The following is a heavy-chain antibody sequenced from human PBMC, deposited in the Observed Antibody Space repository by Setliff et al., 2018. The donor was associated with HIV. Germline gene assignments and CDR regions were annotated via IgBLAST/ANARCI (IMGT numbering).Heavy chain of an antibody. Sequence: SETLSLTCTVSGASVNSDDYYWSWIRQTPGKGLEWIGYIYYSGDTYYNATLQSRATILLDTSKNQFFLTLTSVTAADTAVYFCARVPFGSGSYHFDFWGQGTLVTVSS. D-gene: IGHD3-10*01. CDR2: IYYSGDT. CDR3: ARVPFGSGSYHFDF. V-gene: IGHV4-30-4*01. J-gene: IGHJ4*02. CDR1: GASVNSDDYY.